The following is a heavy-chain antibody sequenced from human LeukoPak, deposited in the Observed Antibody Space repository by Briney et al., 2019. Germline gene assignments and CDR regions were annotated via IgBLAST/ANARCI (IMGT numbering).Heavy chain of an antibody. D-gene: IGHD6-19*01. J-gene: IGHJ4*02. CDR2: ISWNSGSI. Sequence: GGSLRLSCAASGFPFSSYWMHWVRQAPGKGLLWVSGISWNSGSIGYADSVKGRFTISRDNAKNSLYLQMNSLRAEDTALYYCAKGWYSSGWYYFDYWGQGTLVTVSS. V-gene: IGHV3-9*01. CDR3: AKGWYSSGWYYFDY. CDR1: GFPFSSYW.